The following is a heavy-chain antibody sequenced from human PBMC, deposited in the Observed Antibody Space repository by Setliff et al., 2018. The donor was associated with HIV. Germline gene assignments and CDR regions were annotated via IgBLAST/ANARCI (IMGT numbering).Heavy chain of an antibody. CDR1: GGSISNYY. J-gene: IGHJ4*02. CDR3: ARHAAAAPFRY. CDR2: IYSTGST. V-gene: IGHV4-4*07. D-gene: IGHD6-13*01. Sequence: SETLSLTCTVSGGSISNYYWSWIRQPAGKGLEWIGRIYSTGSTNYNPSLKSRVTISADTSKNQFSLKLSSVTAADTAVYFCARHAAAAPFRYWGQGTLVTVSS.